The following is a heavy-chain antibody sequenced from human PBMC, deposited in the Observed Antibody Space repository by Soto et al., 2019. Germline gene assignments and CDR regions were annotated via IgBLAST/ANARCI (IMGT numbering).Heavy chain of an antibody. CDR1: VGSISSSSYS. CDR3: ASVAEAGTEFDY. CDR2: IYYSGST. D-gene: IGHD6-13*01. J-gene: IGHJ4*02. V-gene: IGHV4-39*01. Sequence: SETLCLTCTFSVGSISSSSYSWGWVRQPPGKGLEWIGSIYYSGSTYYNPSLKSRVTISVDTSKNQFSLKLSSVTAADTAVYYCASVAEAGTEFDYWGQGTMVTVSS.